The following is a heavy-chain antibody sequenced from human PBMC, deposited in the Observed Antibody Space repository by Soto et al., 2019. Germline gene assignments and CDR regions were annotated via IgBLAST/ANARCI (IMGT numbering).Heavy chain of an antibody. CDR1: GFTFSSYW. J-gene: IGHJ4*02. CDR3: ARDKVPFYGPGSFAY. D-gene: IGHD3-10*01. Sequence: EVQLVESGGGLVQPGGSLRLSCAASGFTFSSYWMHWVRQAPGKGLVWVSRITSDGSDTTYADFVKGRFTISRDNAKNTLLLQLNSLRAEDTAVYYCARDKVPFYGPGSFAYWGQGTLVTVSS. CDR2: ITSDGSDT. V-gene: IGHV3-74*01.